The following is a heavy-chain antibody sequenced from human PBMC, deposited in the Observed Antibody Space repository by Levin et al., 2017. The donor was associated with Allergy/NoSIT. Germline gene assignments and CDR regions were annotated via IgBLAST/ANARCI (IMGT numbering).Heavy chain of an antibody. J-gene: IGHJ6*02. V-gene: IGHV4-59*01. CDR3: ARDRGHATTVNGMDV. Sequence: PSETLSLTCTVSGGSINDYYWSWIRQSPVKGLEWIGYIYYSGSTRYNPSLKSRVTISVDRSKNKFSLELTSVTPEDTARYFCARDRGHATTVNGMDVWGQGTTVIVSS. D-gene: IGHD3-10*01. CDR2: IYYSGST. CDR1: GGSINDYY.